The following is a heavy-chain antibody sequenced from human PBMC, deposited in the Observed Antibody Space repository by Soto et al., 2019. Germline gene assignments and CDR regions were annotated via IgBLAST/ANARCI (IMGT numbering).Heavy chain of an antibody. CDR2: ISANDVGT. CDR3: AKAKNDYNWDNRPPFDY. J-gene: IGHJ4*02. CDR1: GFTLRNYA. Sequence: PGGSLRLSCEASGFTLRNYAMTWVRQAPGKGLEWVSLISANDVGTYYAESVKTRFTISTGQSRNTVYLQMDSLRADDTAIYYCAKAKNDYNWDNRPPFDYRGPGTLVPVSS. V-gene: IGHV3-23*01. D-gene: IGHD1-20*01.